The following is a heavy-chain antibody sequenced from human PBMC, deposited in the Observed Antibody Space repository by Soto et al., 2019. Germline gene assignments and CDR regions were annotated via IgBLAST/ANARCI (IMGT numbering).Heavy chain of an antibody. Sequence: GGSLRLSCAASGFTVSSNYMSWVRQAPGKGLEWVSVIYSGGSTYYADSVKGRFTISRHNSKNTLYLQMNSLRAEDTAVYYCARDLEAIAAAGTNYYYMDVWGKGTTVTVSS. J-gene: IGHJ6*03. D-gene: IGHD6-13*01. CDR2: IYSGGST. CDR3: ARDLEAIAAAGTNYYYMDV. V-gene: IGHV3-53*04. CDR1: GFTVSSNY.